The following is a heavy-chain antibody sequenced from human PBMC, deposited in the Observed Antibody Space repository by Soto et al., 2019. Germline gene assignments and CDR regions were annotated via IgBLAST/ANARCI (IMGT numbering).Heavy chain of an antibody. V-gene: IGHV3-30*03. Sequence: QVQLVESGGGVVQPGRSLRLSCAASGFTFISYGMHWVRQAPGKGLEWLAVMSYDGRDKYYADSVRGRFTISRDNSKNTVYLQMNSLRDEDTAVYYCARLPKGSTVTSWGQGTLVTVSS. CDR3: ARLPKGSTVTS. CDR2: MSYDGRDK. J-gene: IGHJ4*02. D-gene: IGHD4-17*01. CDR1: GFTFISYG.